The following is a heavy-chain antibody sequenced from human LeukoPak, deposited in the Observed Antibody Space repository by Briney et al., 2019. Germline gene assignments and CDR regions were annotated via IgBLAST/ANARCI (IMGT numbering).Heavy chain of an antibody. CDR1: GGSFSGYH. CDR2: INHSGST. J-gene: IGHJ6*03. D-gene: IGHD5-12*01. V-gene: IGHV4-34*01. CDR3: ARVSGFDGYYYYMDV. Sequence: SETLSLTCAVYGGSFSGYHWNCIRQPPGKGLEWIGEINHSGSTNYNPSLKSRVTISVDTSKNQFSLKLTSVTAADTAVYYCARVSGFDGYYYYMDVWGKETTVTVSS.